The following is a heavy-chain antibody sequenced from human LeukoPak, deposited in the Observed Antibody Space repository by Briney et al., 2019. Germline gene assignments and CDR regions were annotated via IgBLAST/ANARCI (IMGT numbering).Heavy chain of an antibody. J-gene: IGHJ4*02. V-gene: IGHV1-46*01. CDR1: GYTFTSYY. D-gene: IGHD1-26*01. Sequence: ASAKVSCKASGYTFTSYYMHWVRQAPGQGLEWMGIINPSGGSTSYAQKFQGRVTMTRDTSTSTVYMELSSLRSEDTAVYYCARDFRYQIVGAIRERIFDYRGQGTLVTVSS. CDR3: ARDFRYQIVGAIRERIFDY. CDR2: INPSGGST.